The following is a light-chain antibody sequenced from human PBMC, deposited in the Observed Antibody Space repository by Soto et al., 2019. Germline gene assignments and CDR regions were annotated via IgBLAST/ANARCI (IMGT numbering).Light chain of an antibody. V-gene: IGLV2-11*01. Sequence: QSVLTQPRSVSGSPGQSVTISCTGTSSDVGGYNYVSWYQQHPGKAPKLMIYDVSKRPSGVPDRFSVSKSGNTASLTISGLQAEDEAYYYCCSYAGSYTFGVFGTGTKVTVL. CDR3: CSYAGSYTFGV. J-gene: IGLJ1*01. CDR2: DVS. CDR1: SSDVGGYNY.